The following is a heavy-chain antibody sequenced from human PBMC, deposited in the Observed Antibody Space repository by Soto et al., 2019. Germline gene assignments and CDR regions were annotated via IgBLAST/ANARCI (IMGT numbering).Heavy chain of an antibody. CDR2: ISAYNGNT. J-gene: IGHJ4*02. CDR3: ARWRPPEDY. D-gene: IGHD5-12*01. CDR1: GYTFTSYG. V-gene: IGHV1-18*01. Sequence: QVQLVQSGAEVKKPGASVKVSCKASGYTFTSYGISWVRQAPGQGLEWMGWISAYNGNTKYSQKLQGRVTMSTDTSPSLAYMEGRSLMSVDTVVYYCARWRPPEDYLSQGTLVTVSS.